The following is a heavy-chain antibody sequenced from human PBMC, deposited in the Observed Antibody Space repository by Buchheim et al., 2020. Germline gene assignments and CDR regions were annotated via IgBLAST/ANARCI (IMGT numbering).Heavy chain of an antibody. CDR2: INHSGST. Sequence: QVQLQQWGAGLLKPSETLSLTCAAYGGSFSGYYWSWIRQPPGKGLEWIGEINHSGSTNYNPSLKSRVTISVDTSKNQFSLKLSSVTAADTAVYYCAIKTMVRGFPPDYWGQGTL. V-gene: IGHV4-34*01. J-gene: IGHJ4*02. CDR3: AIKTMVRGFPPDY. D-gene: IGHD3-10*01. CDR1: GGSFSGYY.